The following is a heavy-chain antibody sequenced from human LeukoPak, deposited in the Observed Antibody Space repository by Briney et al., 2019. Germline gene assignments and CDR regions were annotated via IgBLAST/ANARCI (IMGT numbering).Heavy chain of an antibody. V-gene: IGHV4-39*07. Sequence: SETLSLTCTVSGGSISSSSYYWGWIRQPPGKGLEWIGSIYYSGSTYYNPSLKSRVTISVDTSKNQFSLKLSSVTAADTAVYYCASTLITPGAFDIWGQGTMVTVSS. J-gene: IGHJ3*02. CDR1: GGSISSSSYY. D-gene: IGHD4/OR15-4a*01. CDR3: ASTLITPGAFDI. CDR2: IYYSGST.